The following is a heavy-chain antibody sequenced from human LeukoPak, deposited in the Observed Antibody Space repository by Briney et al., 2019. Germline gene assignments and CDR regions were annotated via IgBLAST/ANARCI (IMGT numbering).Heavy chain of an antibody. D-gene: IGHD6-19*01. J-gene: IGHJ4*02. Sequence: GASVKVSCKASGYTFTCYYMHWVRQAPGQGLEWMGRINPNSGGTNYAQKFQGRVTMTRDTSISTAYTELSRLRSDDTAVYYCARVRVRYSSGWFDYWGQGTLVTVSS. CDR1: GYTFTCYY. CDR3: ARVRVRYSSGWFDY. CDR2: INPNSGGT. V-gene: IGHV1-2*06.